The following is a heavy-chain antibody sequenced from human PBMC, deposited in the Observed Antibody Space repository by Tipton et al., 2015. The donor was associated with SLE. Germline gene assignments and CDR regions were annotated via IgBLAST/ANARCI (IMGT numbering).Heavy chain of an antibody. Sequence: SLRLSCAASGFAFSSFWMHWVRQDPGKGLVWLSRINTDGTTRTYADSVKGRFTISRDNAKNTLYLQMNSLRADDTAVYFCAKDLTWNQVDCWGQGTLVTVSS. J-gene: IGHJ4*02. D-gene: IGHD1-14*01. CDR2: INTDGTTR. CDR3: AKDLTWNQVDC. CDR1: GFAFSSFW. V-gene: IGHV3-74*03.